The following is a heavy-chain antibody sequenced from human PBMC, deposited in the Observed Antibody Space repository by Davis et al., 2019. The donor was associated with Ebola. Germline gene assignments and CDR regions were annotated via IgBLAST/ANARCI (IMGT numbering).Heavy chain of an antibody. CDR1: GFTFSSYS. V-gene: IGHV3-23*01. D-gene: IGHD3-3*01. CDR2: IGYGGADI. Sequence: GESLKISCAASGFTFSSYSMTWVHQAPGKGLEWVSVIGYGGADIQYADFVKGRFTISRDNSKNTLYLQMNSLRAEDTAIYYCAKYITTSPSRYFDPWGQGALVTVSS. J-gene: IGHJ5*02. CDR3: AKYITTSPSRYFDP.